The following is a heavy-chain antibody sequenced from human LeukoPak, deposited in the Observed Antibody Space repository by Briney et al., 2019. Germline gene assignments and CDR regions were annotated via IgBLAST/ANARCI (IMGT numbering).Heavy chain of an antibody. CDR1: GFTFSSYS. CDR3: ARRAPSHDFDD. CDR2: INWNGDSR. V-gene: IGHV3-20*04. Sequence: PGGSLRLSCAASGFTFSSYSMNWVRQAPGKGLEWVSDINWNGDSRGYAHSVRGRFTIYRDNSKNSLYLQMNSLRVEDTAFYYCARRAPSHDFDDWGQGTLVTVSS. J-gene: IGHJ4*02.